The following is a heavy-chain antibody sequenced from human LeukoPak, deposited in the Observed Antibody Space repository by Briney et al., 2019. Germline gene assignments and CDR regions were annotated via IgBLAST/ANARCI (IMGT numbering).Heavy chain of an antibody. Sequence: GASVKVSCKASGCTFTNYGINWVRQAPGQGLEWMGWISGYDGNTYYAQKVQGRVTMTTDTSTNTAHMELRSLRSDDTAVYYCARGSGRDGFNYAFDFWGQGTMVTVSS. D-gene: IGHD5-24*01. J-gene: IGHJ3*01. V-gene: IGHV1-18*01. CDR2: ISGYDGNT. CDR3: ARGSGRDGFNYAFDF. CDR1: GCTFTNYG.